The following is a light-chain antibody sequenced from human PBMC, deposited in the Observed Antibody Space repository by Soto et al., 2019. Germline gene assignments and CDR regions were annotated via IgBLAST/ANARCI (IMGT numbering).Light chain of an antibody. CDR1: QGISSH. CDR2: AAS. Sequence: DIQLTQSPSFLSASVGDRVTITCRASQGISSHVAWYQQKPGKAPMLLIYAASTLQSGVPSRFSGSGSGTEFTLTISSLHPEDYATYYCQHLNSFPLTFGGGTTVEIK. J-gene: IGKJ4*01. CDR3: QHLNSFPLT. V-gene: IGKV1-9*01.